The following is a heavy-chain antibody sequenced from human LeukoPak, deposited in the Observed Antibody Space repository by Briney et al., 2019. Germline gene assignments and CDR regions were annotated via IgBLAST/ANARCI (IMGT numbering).Heavy chain of an antibody. CDR2: IYYSGST. D-gene: IGHD5-12*01. Sequence: PSETLSLTCTVSGGSIRGYYWSWIRQPPGKGLEWIGYIYYSGSTNYNPSLKSRVTISVDRSKNQFSLKVSSVTAADTAVYYCARSRSRGYSGDFDYWGQGTLVTVSS. J-gene: IGHJ4*02. CDR3: ARSRSRGYSGDFDY. CDR1: GGSIRGYY. V-gene: IGHV4-59*01.